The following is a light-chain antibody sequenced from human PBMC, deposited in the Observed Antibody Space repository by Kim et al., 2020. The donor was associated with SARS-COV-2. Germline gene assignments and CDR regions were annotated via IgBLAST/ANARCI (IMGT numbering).Light chain of an antibody. CDR3: QQSYDNART. CDR2: AAS. J-gene: IGKJ1*01. CDR1: QSITRH. Sequence: ASVGDRVTITCRASQSITRHLNWYQQKPGKAPKVLINAASSLQSGVPSRFSGSGSGTDFTLTISSLQPEDFATYYCQQSYDNARTFGQGTKVDIK. V-gene: IGKV1-39*01.